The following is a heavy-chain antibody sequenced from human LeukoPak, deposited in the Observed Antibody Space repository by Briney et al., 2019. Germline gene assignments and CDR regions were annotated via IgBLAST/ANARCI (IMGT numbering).Heavy chain of an antibody. CDR2: ISGSGGST. Sequence: GGSLRLSCATSGFTFSNYGMSWVRQAPGKGLEWVSAISGSGGSTYYADSVKGWFTISRDNSKNTLYLQMNSLRAEDTAVYYCAKDRVWFGELFGFDYWGQGTLVTVSS. CDR1: GFTFSNYG. CDR3: AKDRVWFGELFGFDY. V-gene: IGHV3-23*01. J-gene: IGHJ4*02. D-gene: IGHD3-10*01.